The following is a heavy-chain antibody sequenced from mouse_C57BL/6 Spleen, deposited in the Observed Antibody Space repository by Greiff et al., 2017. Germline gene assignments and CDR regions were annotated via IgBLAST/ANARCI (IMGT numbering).Heavy chain of an antibody. CDR3: AREYYGSKGY. D-gene: IGHD1-1*01. Sequence: EVQLQESGGGLVKPGGSLNLSCAASGFTFSDYGMHWVRQAPEKGLEWVAYISSGSSTIYYAYTVKGRFTLSRDNAKNTLFLQMTSLRSEDTAMYYCAREYYGSKGYWGTGTTVTVSS. CDR1: GFTFSDYG. CDR2: ISSGSSTI. J-gene: IGHJ1*03. V-gene: IGHV5-17*01.